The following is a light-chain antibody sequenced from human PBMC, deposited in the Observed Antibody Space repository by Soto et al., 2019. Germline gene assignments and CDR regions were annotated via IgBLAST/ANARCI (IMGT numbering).Light chain of an antibody. CDR2: SNH. Sequence: QSVLTQPPSASETPGQRVTISCSGSSSNIGGNTVNWYQQLPGTAPKLLIYSNHQRPSGFPDRFSVSKSGTSASLAISGLPSEAEADYYCAAWDDSLNGDVFGTGTKLTVL. CDR1: SSNIGGNT. V-gene: IGLV1-44*01. J-gene: IGLJ1*01. CDR3: AAWDDSLNGDV.